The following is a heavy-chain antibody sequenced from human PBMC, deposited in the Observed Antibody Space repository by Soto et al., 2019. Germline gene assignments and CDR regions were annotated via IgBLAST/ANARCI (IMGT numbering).Heavy chain of an antibody. CDR3: ARDRYYDFWIGYSAYYFDY. J-gene: IGHJ4*02. CDR2: IKQDGSEK. D-gene: IGHD3-3*01. Sequence: GGSLRLSCAASGFTFSSYWMTWVRQAPGKGLEWVANIKQDGSEKYYVDSVKGRFTISRDNAKNSLYLQMNSLRAEDTAVYYCARDRYYDFWIGYSAYYFDYWGQGTLVTVSS. V-gene: IGHV3-7*01. CDR1: GFTFSSYW.